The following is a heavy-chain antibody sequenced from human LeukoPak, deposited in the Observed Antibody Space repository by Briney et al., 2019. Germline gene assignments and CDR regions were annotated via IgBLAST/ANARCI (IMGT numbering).Heavy chain of an antibody. V-gene: IGHV1-2*02. CDR2: INPNSGGS. CDR3: APSLAGGWYYFDY. D-gene: IGHD6-19*01. J-gene: IGHJ4*02. CDR1: GYTFTGYY. Sequence: GASVKVSCKASGYTFTGYYIHWVRQAPGQGLEWMGWINPNSGGSNYAQRFQGRVTMTRDTSISTAYMELSRLRSDDTAVYFCAPSLAGGWYYFDYWGQGTLVTVSS.